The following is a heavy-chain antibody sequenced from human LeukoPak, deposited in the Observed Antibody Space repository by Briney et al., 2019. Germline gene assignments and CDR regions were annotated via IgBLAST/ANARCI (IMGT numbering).Heavy chain of an antibody. D-gene: IGHD2-8*01. J-gene: IGHJ6*03. Sequence: SVKVSCKASGGTFSSYAISWVRQAPGQGLEWMGGIIPIFGTANYAQKFQGRVTITADESTSTAYMELSSLRSEDTAVYYCARARVLMVYAAHYYYYMDVWGKGTTVTVSS. CDR2: IIPIFGTA. V-gene: IGHV1-69*01. CDR3: ARARVLMVYAAHYYYYMDV. CDR1: GGTFSSYA.